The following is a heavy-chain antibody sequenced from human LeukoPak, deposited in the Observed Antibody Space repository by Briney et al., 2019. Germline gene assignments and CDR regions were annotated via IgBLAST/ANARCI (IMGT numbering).Heavy chain of an antibody. CDR1: GFTFSSYGMQFSSYG. CDR2: IRSDGRNK. J-gene: IGHJ6*03. CDR3: AKLKINYYYYMDV. Sequence: GGSLRLSCAASGFTFSSYGMQFSSYGMHWVRQAPGQGLELVAFIRSDGRNKYYADSVKGRFTISRDNTKNMLYLQMNSLRAEDTAVYYCAKLKINYYYYMDVWGKGTTVIVSS. V-gene: IGHV3-30*02. D-gene: IGHD3-16*01.